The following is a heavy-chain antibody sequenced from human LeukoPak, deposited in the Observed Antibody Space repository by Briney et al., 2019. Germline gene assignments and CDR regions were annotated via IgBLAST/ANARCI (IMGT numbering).Heavy chain of an antibody. V-gene: IGHV3-30*02. CDR1: GFSFSSSG. Sequence: GGSLRLSCAASGFSFSSSGMHWVRQAPGKGPEWVAFTRFDDSYKAYGNSVKGRFTISRDNSKNTLYLQMDSLRAEDTAVYYCAKDLDYYGSGSPFDYWGQGTLVTVSS. J-gene: IGHJ4*02. D-gene: IGHD3-10*01. CDR3: AKDLDYYGSGSPFDY. CDR2: TRFDDSYK.